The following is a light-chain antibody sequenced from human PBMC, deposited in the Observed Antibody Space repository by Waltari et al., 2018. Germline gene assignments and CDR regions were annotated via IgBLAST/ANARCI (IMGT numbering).Light chain of an antibody. CDR3: QHADRFPVT. J-gene: IGKJ4*01. V-gene: IGKV1-12*01. Sequence: DIQMTQSPSSVSASVGDRVTITCRASQDIGVWLAWYQQKPGKAPSSLISIASNLKTGVPSRFSGSGSGTNFTLTISGLRPDDFATYFCQHADRFPVTFGGGTTVESK. CDR1: QDIGVW. CDR2: IAS.